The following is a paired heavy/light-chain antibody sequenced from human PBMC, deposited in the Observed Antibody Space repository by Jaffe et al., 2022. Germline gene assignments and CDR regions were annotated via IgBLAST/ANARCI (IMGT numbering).Heavy chain of an antibody. CDR3: ARDRPKWEGDACDI. Sequence: QMQLHESGPGLVKPSETLSLKCTVSGGSVASYSWSWIRQPPGKGLEWIGYIDYSGNTNYNPPFNSRVTMSADTSKNHLSLTLRSMTAADTAVYYCARDRPKWEGDACDIWGQGTMVIVSS. CDR2: IDYSGNT. D-gene: IGHD1-26*01. J-gene: IGHJ3*02. V-gene: IGHV4-59*02. CDR1: GGSVASYS.
Light chain of an antibody. V-gene: IGKV1-39*01. CDR2: TAS. CDR1: QSISLF. J-gene: IGKJ1*01. Sequence: DIQMTQSPSSLSASIGDRVTISCRASQSISLFLNWYQQKPGKPPTLLIYTASSLLSGVPSRFSGSGSGTEFTLTISSLQPEDFATYYCQQSYSPPRTFGQGTKVEIK. CDR3: QQSYSPPRT.